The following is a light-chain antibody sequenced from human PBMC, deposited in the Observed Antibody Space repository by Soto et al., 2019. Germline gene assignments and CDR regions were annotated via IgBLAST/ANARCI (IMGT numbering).Light chain of an antibody. V-gene: IGLV3-1*01. CDR2: QDS. J-gene: IGLJ1*01. CDR1: KLGDKY. CDR3: QAWDSSTAVYV. Sequence: SYELTQPPSVSVSPGQTDSITCSGDKLGDKYACWYQQKPGQSPVLVIYQDSKRPSGIPERFSGSNSGNTATLTISGTQAMDEADYYCQAWDSSTAVYVFGTGTKLTVL.